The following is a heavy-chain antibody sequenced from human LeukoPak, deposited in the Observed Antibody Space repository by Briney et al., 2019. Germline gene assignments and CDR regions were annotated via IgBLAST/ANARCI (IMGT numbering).Heavy chain of an antibody. D-gene: IGHD5-18*01. V-gene: IGHV4-39*07. CDR2: IYYTGRT. CDR1: GGSISSSRYY. J-gene: IGHJ4*02. CDR3: ARLRVRGYGYGPWEGPTWLDY. Sequence: SETLSLTCTVSGGSISSSRYYWGWIRQPPGKGLEWIGTIYYTGRTHYNPSLKSRVTISVDTSKNQFSLKLSSVTAADTAVYYCARLRVRGYGYGPWEGPTWLDYWGQGTLVTVSS.